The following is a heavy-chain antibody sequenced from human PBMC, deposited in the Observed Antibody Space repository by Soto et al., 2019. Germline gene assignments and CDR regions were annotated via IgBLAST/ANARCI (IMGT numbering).Heavy chain of an antibody. V-gene: IGHV3-7*03. CDR2: IKQDGSEK. Sequence: LRLSCAASVFTFSIYWMSCVRQAPFKGLEWVANIKQDGSEKYYVDSVKGRFTISRDNAKNSLYLQMNSLRAEDTAVYYCARADYYYDSSGPFDYWGQGTLVTVSS. CDR3: ARADYYYDSSGPFDY. J-gene: IGHJ4*02. D-gene: IGHD3-22*01. CDR1: VFTFSIYW.